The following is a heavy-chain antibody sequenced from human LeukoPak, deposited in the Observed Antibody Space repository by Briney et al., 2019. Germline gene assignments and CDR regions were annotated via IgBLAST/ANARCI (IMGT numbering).Heavy chain of an antibody. Sequence: GGSLRLSCAASGFTVSSNYMTWVRQAPGKGLEWVSIIFAGVGTYYADSVRGRFTISRDNSKNTLYLQMNSLEAEDAAVYYCARGDRGTGQHFDYWGQGTLVTVS. CDR1: GFTVSSNY. J-gene: IGHJ4*02. CDR3: ARGDRGTGQHFDY. V-gene: IGHV3-53*01. CDR2: IFAGVGT. D-gene: IGHD1-1*01.